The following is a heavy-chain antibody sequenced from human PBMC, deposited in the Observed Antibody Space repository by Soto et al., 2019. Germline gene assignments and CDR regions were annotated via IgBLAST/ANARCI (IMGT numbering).Heavy chain of an antibody. J-gene: IGHJ6*02. V-gene: IGHV4-34*01. CDR2: FNHSGSA. CDR1: GGSFSGYI. CDR3: ARVLSGNTMVRGVITPYYYYGMDV. Sequence: SETLSLTCDVYGGSFSGYIWTWIRQTPGKGLQWIGQFNHSGSAIYNPSLKSRVTLSVDTSKNQFSLKLSFVTVADTAVYYCARVLSGNTMVRGVITPYYYYGMDVWGQGTTVTVSS. D-gene: IGHD3-10*01.